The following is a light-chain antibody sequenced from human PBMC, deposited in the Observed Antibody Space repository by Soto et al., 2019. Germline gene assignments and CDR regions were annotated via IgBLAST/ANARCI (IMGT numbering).Light chain of an antibody. CDR3: QQSYSTPRT. CDR1: QTISSW. CDR2: KAS. J-gene: IGKJ4*01. V-gene: IGKV1-5*03. Sequence: DIQMTQSPSTLSGSVGDRVTITCRASQTISSWLAWYQQKPGKAPKLLIYKASTLKSGVPSRFSGSGSGTEFTLTISSLQPDDFATYYCQQSYSTPRTFGGGTKVEIK.